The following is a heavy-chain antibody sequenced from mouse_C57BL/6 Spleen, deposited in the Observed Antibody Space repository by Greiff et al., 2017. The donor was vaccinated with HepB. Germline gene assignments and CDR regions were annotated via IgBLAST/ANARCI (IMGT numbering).Heavy chain of an antibody. D-gene: IGHD1-1*01. CDR2: IWSDGST. V-gene: IGHV2-6-1*01. CDR1: GFSLTSYG. Sequence: QVHVKQSGPGLVAPSQSLSITCTVSGFSLTSYGVHWVRHPPGTGLEWLVVIWSDGSTTYNSALKSRLSISKDNSKSQVFLKMNSLQTDDTAMYYCARHGDYGSSYWYFDVWGTGTTVTVSS. J-gene: IGHJ1*03. CDR3: ARHGDYGSSYWYFDV.